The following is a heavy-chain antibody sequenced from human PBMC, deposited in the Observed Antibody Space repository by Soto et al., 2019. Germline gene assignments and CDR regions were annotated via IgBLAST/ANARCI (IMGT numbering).Heavy chain of an antibody. CDR2: INHSGST. CDR1: GGSFSGYY. D-gene: IGHD6-19*01. Sequence: PSETLSLTCAVYGGSFSGYYWSWIRQPPGKGLEWIGEINHSGSTNYNPSLKSRVTISVDTSKNQFSLKLSSVTAADTAVYYCARGLRAVAGTAWFDPWGQGTLVTVSS. CDR3: ARGLRAVAGTAWFDP. J-gene: IGHJ5*02. V-gene: IGHV4-34*01.